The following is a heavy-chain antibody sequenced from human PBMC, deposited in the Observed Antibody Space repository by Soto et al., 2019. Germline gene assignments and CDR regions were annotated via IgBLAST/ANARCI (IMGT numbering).Heavy chain of an antibody. CDR3: AKDYDFWSGLIDY. J-gene: IGHJ4*02. Sequence: GGSLRLSCAASGFTFSSYAMSWVRQAPGKGLEWVSAISGSGGSTYYADSVKGRFTISRDNAKNTLYLQMNSLRAEDRAVYDCAKDYDFWSGLIDYWGQGTLVTVSS. CDR2: ISGSGGST. D-gene: IGHD3-3*01. CDR1: GFTFSSYA. V-gene: IGHV3-23*01.